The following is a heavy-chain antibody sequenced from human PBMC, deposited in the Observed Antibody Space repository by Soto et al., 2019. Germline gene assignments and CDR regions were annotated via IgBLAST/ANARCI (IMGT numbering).Heavy chain of an antibody. CDR3: VRSGLALRRAVGNL. V-gene: IGHV4-59*01. CDR1: GASISRYY. Sequence: SETLSLTCTVSGASISRYYCNWIRQAPGQGLEWIGYIYYSGSTNYNPSLKNRVSISVDTSKNQCSLNLTSVTAADTAVYFCVRSGLALRRAVGNLWGPGTLVTVS. D-gene: IGHD5-12*01. CDR2: IYYSGST. J-gene: IGHJ2*01.